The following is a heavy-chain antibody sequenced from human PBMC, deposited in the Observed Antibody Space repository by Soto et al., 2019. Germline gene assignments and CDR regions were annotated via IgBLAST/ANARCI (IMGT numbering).Heavy chain of an antibody. CDR2: IFHTGFT. CDR3: ARGGVYNSNPETWFDT. CDR1: GYSISSGFY. Sequence: SETLSLTCAVSGYSISSGFYWGWIRQSPGRGLEWFGNIFHTGFTYYNPSLKSRVTISVDKFKNQISLELASVTAADTAVYYCARGGVYNSNPETWFDTWGQGTQVTVSS. V-gene: IGHV4-38-2*01. D-gene: IGHD1-20*01. J-gene: IGHJ5*02.